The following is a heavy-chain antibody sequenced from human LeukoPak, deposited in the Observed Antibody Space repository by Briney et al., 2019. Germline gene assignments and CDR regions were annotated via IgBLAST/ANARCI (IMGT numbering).Heavy chain of an antibody. J-gene: IGHJ4*02. CDR1: GVSIRSGSYY. CDR3: ARDGSSWDFDY. CDR2: IYYSGST. Sequence: KPSQTLSLTCTVSGVSIRSGSYYWGWIRQPPGKGLEWIGSIYYSGSTYYNPSLKSRVTISVDTSKNQFSLKLSSVTAADTAVYYCARDGSSWDFDYWGQGTLPPSPQ. D-gene: IGHD6-13*01. V-gene: IGHV4-39*07.